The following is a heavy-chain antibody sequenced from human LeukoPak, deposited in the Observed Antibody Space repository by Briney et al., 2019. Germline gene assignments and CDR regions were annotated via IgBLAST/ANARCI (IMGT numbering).Heavy chain of an antibody. CDR2: IKSDGGT. CDR1: GFTFSTYW. Sequence: GGSLRLSCAASGFTFSTYWMHWVRQAPGKGLVWVSRIKSDGGTNYADSVKGRFTISRDNAKKTVSLQMNSLRPENTGVYYCARAPSEIGGYYPEYFRHWGQGTLVTVSS. D-gene: IGHD3-22*01. CDR3: ARAPSEIGGYYPEYFRH. V-gene: IGHV3-74*01. J-gene: IGHJ1*01.